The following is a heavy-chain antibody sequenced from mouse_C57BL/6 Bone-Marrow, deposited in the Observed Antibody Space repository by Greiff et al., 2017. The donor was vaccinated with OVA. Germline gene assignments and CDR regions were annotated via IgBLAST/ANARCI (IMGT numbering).Heavy chain of an antibody. CDR3: ARQLRLRRFAY. CDR2: ISSGGSYT. V-gene: IGHV5-6*01. D-gene: IGHD3-2*02. CDR1: GFTFSSYG. J-gene: IGHJ3*01. Sequence: EVKVVESGGDLVKPGGSLKLSCAASGFTFSSYGMSWVRQTPDKRLEWVATISSGGSYTYYPDSVKGRFTISRDNAKNTLYLQMSSLKSEDTAMYYCARQLRLRRFAYWGQGTLVTVSA.